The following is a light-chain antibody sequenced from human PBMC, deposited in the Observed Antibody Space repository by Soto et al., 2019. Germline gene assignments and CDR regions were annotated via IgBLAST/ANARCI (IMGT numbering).Light chain of an antibody. V-gene: IGLV3-25*02. Sequence: SYELTQPPSMSVSPEQTARTTCSGDALPKQFAYWYQQKTAQAPLLVIYKDTERPSGIPERFTGSNSGTTVTLTISGVQAEDEADYYCLSPDISGNSWVFGGGTKVTVL. CDR2: KDT. CDR3: LSPDISGNSWV. CDR1: ALPKQF. J-gene: IGLJ3*02.